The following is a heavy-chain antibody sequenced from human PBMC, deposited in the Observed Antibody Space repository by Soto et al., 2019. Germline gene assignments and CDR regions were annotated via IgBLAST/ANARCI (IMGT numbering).Heavy chain of an antibody. CDR1: GGTFSSYT. J-gene: IGHJ5*02. V-gene: IGHV1-69*02. Sequence: QVQLVQSGAEVKKPGSSVKVSCKASGGTFSSYTISWVRQAPGQGLEWMGRIIPILGIANYAQKFQGRVTITADKSTSTAYMELSSLRSEETAVYYCARLGDYDSSGYYYLGWFDPWGQGTLVTVSS. CDR2: IIPILGIA. CDR3: ARLGDYDSSGYYYLGWFDP. D-gene: IGHD3-22*01.